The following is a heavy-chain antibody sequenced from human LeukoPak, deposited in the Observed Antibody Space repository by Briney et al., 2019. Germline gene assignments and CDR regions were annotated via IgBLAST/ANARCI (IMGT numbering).Heavy chain of an antibody. CDR3: ARDFRAGMDV. CDR1: GGPVSSGSYY. V-gene: IGHV4-61*01. Sequence: SETLSLTCTVSGGPVSSGSYYWSWIRQPPGKGLEWIGYIYYSGSTNYNPSLKSRVTISVDTSKNQFSLKLSSLTAADTAVYYCARDFRAGMDVWGKGTTVTVSS. J-gene: IGHJ6*04. CDR2: IYYSGST.